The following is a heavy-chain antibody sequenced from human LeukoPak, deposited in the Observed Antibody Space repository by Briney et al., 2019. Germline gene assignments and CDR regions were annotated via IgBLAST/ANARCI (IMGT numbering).Heavy chain of an antibody. CDR1: GGSISSYY. Sequence: SETLSLTCTVSGGSISSYYWSWIRQPPGKGLEWIGYIHFSGSTNYNPSLKSRVTISADTSKNQFSLKLNSVTAADTAVYFCARGPYSYDSSGAFDIWGQGTMVTVSS. CDR3: ARGPYSYDSSGAFDI. D-gene: IGHD3-22*01. J-gene: IGHJ3*02. CDR2: IHFSGST. V-gene: IGHV4-59*08.